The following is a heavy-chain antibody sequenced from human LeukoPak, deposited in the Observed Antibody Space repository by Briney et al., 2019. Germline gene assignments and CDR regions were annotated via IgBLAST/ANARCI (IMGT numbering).Heavy chain of an antibody. D-gene: IGHD3/OR15-3a*01. Sequence: PGGSLRLSCAASGLTFSSIWMHWVRRGPGKGLVWVSRINSDGTSTIYADSVKGRFTISRDNAKNTLFLQMDSLRAEDTAVYYCARNSRTDFDYWGQGTLVTVSS. J-gene: IGHJ4*02. CDR2: INSDGTST. V-gene: IGHV3-74*01. CDR3: ARNSRTDFDY. CDR1: GLTFSSIW.